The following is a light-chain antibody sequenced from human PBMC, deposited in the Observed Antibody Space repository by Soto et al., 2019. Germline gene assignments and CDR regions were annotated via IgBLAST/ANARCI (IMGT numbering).Light chain of an antibody. Sequence: EIVMTQSPATLSVSPGERATLSCRASQSVSSNLAWYQQKPGQAPRLLIYGASTRATGIPARFSGSGYGTEFTLTISSLQSEDFAVYYCQQYNSWPLFGPGTKVDIK. CDR1: QSVSSN. CDR3: QQYNSWPL. J-gene: IGKJ3*01. CDR2: GAS. V-gene: IGKV3-15*01.